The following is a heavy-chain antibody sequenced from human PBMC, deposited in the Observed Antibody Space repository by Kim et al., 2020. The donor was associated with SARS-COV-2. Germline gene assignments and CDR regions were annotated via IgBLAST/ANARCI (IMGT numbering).Heavy chain of an antibody. CDR2: IKQDGTEK. CDR3: ARGRGLDS. V-gene: IGHV3-7*01. CDR1: GFTFTDNW. D-gene: IGHD3-16*01. Sequence: GGSLRLSCAASGFTFTDNWMTWVRQARGKGLEWVANIKQDGTEKYYVDSVKGRFTVSRDNAKKSLYLQMNSLRVEDTAIYYCARGRGLDSWGQGTLVTVS. J-gene: IGHJ4*02.